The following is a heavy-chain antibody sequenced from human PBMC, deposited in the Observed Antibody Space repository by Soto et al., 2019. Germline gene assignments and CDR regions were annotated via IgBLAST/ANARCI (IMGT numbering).Heavy chain of an antibody. CDR2: ISGSGGST. Sequence: EVQLLESGGGLVQPGGSLRLSCAASGFTFSSYAMSWVRQAPGKGLEWVSAISGSGGSTYYADSVKGRFTISRDNSKNTLYLQMNSLRAEDTAVYYCAKDTMTTVTLYYYGMDVWGQGTTVTVSS. CDR1: GFTFSSYA. D-gene: IGHD4-4*01. V-gene: IGHV3-23*01. J-gene: IGHJ6*02. CDR3: AKDTMTTVTLYYYGMDV.